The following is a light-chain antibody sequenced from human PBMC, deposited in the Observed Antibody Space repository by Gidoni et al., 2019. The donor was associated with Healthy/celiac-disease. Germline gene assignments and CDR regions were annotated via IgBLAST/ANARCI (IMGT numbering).Light chain of an antibody. CDR1: QSVSSSF. Sequence: IAFSQSPVTLSLAPGERATLTCRASQSVSSSFLAWYQQKPRQAPRLLIYGASSRATGIPDRFSGSGSGTDFTLTISRLEPEDFAVYYCQKYGSSRTFGPGTKVEIK. CDR3: QKYGSSRT. J-gene: IGKJ1*01. V-gene: IGKV3-20*01. CDR2: GAS.